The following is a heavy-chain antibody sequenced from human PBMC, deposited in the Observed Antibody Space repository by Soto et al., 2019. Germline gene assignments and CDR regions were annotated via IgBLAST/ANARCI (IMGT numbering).Heavy chain of an antibody. Sequence: PSETLSLTCTVAGGSISSGDYYWSWTRQPPGKGLEWIGYIYYSGSTYYNPSLKSRVTISVDTSKNQFSLKLSSVTAADTAAYYCARVRTYYYDSSGYYNWFDPWGQGTLVTVSS. CDR2: IYYSGST. CDR3: ARVRTYYYDSSGYYNWFDP. J-gene: IGHJ5*02. V-gene: IGHV4-30-4*01. D-gene: IGHD3-22*01. CDR1: GGSISSGDYY.